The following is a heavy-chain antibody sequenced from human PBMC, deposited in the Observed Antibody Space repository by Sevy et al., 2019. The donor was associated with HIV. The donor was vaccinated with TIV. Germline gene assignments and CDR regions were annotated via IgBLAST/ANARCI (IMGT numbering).Heavy chain of an antibody. D-gene: IGHD1-20*01. Sequence: SETLSLTCTVSGGSISGYYWSWIRQPPGKGLEWIGYISYSGSTNYNPSLKSRVTISVDTSKNEFSLKLSSVTAADTAVYYCARSRVITGTFDCWGQGTLVTVSS. CDR3: ARSRVITGTFDC. CDR1: GGSISGYY. CDR2: ISYSGST. J-gene: IGHJ4*02. V-gene: IGHV4-59*01.